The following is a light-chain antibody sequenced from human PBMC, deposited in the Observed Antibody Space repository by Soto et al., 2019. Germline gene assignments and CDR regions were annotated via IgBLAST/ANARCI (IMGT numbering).Light chain of an antibody. J-gene: IGLJ2*01. V-gene: IGLV1-40*01. CDR3: QSFDSSLSGWG. CDR1: SSNIGAGYD. Sequence: QSVLTQPPSVSGAPGQRVTISCTGSSSNIGAGYDVHWYQHLPGTAPKFLIYXXXXXXXXXXXXXXGSKSGTSASLTITGXXXXXXXXXXCQSFDSSLSGWGFGGGTKVTVL. CDR2: XXX.